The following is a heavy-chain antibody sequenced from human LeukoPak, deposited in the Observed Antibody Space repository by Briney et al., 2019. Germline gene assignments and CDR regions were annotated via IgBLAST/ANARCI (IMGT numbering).Heavy chain of an antibody. CDR2: ISAYNGNT. D-gene: IGHD2-2*01. CDR1: GYTFTSYG. Sequence: GASVRVSCKASGYTFTSYGITWVRQAPGQGLEWMGWISAYNGNTNYAQKLQGRVTMTTDTSTSTAYMELRSLRSDDTALYYCAREGYCNSTSCDKPFDYWGQGTLVTVSS. V-gene: IGHV1-18*01. CDR3: AREGYCNSTSCDKPFDY. J-gene: IGHJ4*02.